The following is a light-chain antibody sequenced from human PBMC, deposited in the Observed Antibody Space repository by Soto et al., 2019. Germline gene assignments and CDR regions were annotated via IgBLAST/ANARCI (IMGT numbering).Light chain of an antibody. J-gene: IGKJ5*01. CDR1: QGLTF. V-gene: IGKV1-12*01. Sequence: DIQMTQSPSSLSASVGDTVTITCRARQGLTFLAWYQQKPGKAPRLLIHEATNLQSGVPPRFSGSGSGTDFTLTISSLQPEDFATYFCQQANCFRISFGHGTRLEIK. CDR3: QQANCFRIS. CDR2: EAT.